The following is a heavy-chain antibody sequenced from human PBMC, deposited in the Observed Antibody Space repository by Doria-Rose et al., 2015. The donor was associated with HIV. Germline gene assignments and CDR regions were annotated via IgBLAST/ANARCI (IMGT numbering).Heavy chain of an antibody. V-gene: IGHV2-26*01. CDR3: ARIKSSRWYHKYYFDF. J-gene: IGHJ4*02. CDR1: GVSLSSPGMG. Sequence: SGPVLVRPTETLTLTCTVSGVSLSSPGMGVSWIRQPPGKALEWLANIFSDDERSYKTSLKSRPTISRGTSKSKVVLTMTDMDPVGTATYYCARIKSSRWYHKYYFDFWGQGTLVIVSA. CDR2: IFSDDER. D-gene: IGHD6-13*01.